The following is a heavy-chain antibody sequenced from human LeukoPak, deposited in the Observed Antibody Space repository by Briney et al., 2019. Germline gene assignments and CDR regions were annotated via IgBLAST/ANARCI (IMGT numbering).Heavy chain of an antibody. J-gene: IGHJ4*02. D-gene: IGHD6-19*01. V-gene: IGHV3-30*02. CDR1: GFTFSSYG. CDR3: AKEGSYSSGWYGDFDY. Sequence: GGSLRLSCAASGFTFSSYGMHWVRQAPGKGLEWVAFIRYDGSNKYYADSVKGRFTISRDNSKNTLYLQINSLRAEDTAVYYCAKEGSYSSGWYGDFDYWGQGTLVTVSS. CDR2: IRYDGSNK.